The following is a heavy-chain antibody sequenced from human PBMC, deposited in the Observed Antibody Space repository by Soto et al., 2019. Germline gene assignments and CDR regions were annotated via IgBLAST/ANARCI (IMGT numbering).Heavy chain of an antibody. Sequence: GGSLRLSCVASGFTFSTYTMSWVRQAPGKGLEWVSVISGSGGSPSYADSVQGRFSISRDNPKNTLYLQMNSLRGEDTAMYYCAKARCSTTNCSVPYYWGREAVLPFSA. V-gene: IGHV3-23*01. CDR1: GFTFSTYT. D-gene: IGHD2-2*01. CDR2: ISGSGGSP. J-gene: IGHJ4*02. CDR3: AKARCSTTNCSVPYY.